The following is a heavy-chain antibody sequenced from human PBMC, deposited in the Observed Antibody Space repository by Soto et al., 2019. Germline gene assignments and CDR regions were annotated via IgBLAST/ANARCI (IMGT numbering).Heavy chain of an antibody. J-gene: IGHJ4*02. CDR3: ARGGVWELLPYYFDY. CDR2: ISYDGSNK. V-gene: IGHV3-30-3*01. Sequence: GGSLRLSCAASGFTFSSYAMHWVRQAPGKGLEWVAVISYDGSNKYYADSVKGRFTISRDNSKNTLYLQMNSLRAEDTAVYYCARGGVWELLPYYFDYWGQGTLVTVSS. D-gene: IGHD1-26*01. CDR1: GFTFSSYA.